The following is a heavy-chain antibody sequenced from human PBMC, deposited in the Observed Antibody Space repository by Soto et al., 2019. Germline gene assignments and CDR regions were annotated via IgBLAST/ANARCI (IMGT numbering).Heavy chain of an antibody. Sequence: ASVKVSCKASGYTFTSYYMHWVRQAPGQGLEWMGIINPSGGSTSYAQKFQGRVTMTRNTSTSTAYMELSSLRSEDTAVYYCARGEPNDYSQDSWFDPWGQGTLVTVSS. J-gene: IGHJ5*02. V-gene: IGHV1-46*01. CDR2: INPSGGST. D-gene: IGHD4-4*01. CDR3: ARGEPNDYSQDSWFDP. CDR1: GYTFTSYY.